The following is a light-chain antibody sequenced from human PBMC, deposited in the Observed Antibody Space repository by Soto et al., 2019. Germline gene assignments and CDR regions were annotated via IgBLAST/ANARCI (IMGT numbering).Light chain of an antibody. Sequence: EIVLTQSPGTLSLSPGERATLSCRASQSVSSSYLAWYQQKPGQPPRLLIYGASSRATGIPDRFSGSGSGTDFTLTISRLEPEDFAVYYCQHYGSSPRYTFGQGTKLEIK. V-gene: IGKV3-20*01. CDR2: GAS. CDR3: QHYGSSPRYT. CDR1: QSVSSSY. J-gene: IGKJ2*01.